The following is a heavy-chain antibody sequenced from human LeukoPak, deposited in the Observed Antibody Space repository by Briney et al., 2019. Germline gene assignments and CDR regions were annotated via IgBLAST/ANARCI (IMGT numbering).Heavy chain of an antibody. CDR1: GFTSSSSW. D-gene: IGHD6-19*01. V-gene: IGHV3-7*05. Sequence: GGSLRLSCVGCGFTSSSSWMSWVRQAPGRGLEWVANINQDGSEKYYVDSVKGRFTISRDNAKNSLYLQMNSLRAEDTATYYCARGVGSGCSRFDPWGQGTLVTVSS. CDR3: ARGVGSGCSRFDP. J-gene: IGHJ5*02. CDR2: INQDGSEK.